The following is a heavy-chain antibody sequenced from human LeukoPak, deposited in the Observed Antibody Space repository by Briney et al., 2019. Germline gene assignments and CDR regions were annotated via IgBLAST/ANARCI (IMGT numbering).Heavy chain of an antibody. CDR2: ISWNSGSI. J-gene: IGHJ4*02. V-gene: IGHV3-9*01. Sequence: GGSLRLSCAASGFTFDDYAMHWVRQAPGKGLEWVSGISWNSGSIGYADSVKGRFTISRDNGKNSLYLQTNSLRAEDTALYYCAKGGYSSSWDTKSFDYWGQGTLVTVSS. CDR1: GFTFDDYA. CDR3: AKGGYSSSWDTKSFDY. D-gene: IGHD6-13*01.